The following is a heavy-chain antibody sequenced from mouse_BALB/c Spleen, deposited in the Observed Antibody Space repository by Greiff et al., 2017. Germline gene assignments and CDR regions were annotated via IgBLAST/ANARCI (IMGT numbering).Heavy chain of an antibody. D-gene: IGHD2-4*01. V-gene: IGHV3-6*02. CDR3: ARRYYDYEGYAMDY. Sequence: ESGPGLVKPSQSLSLTCSVAGYSITSGYYWNWIRQFPGNKLEWMGYISYDGSNNYNPSLKNRISITRDTSKNQFFLKLNSVTTEDTATYYCARRYYDYEGYAMDYWGQGTSVTVSS. J-gene: IGHJ4*01. CDR1: GYSITSGYY. CDR2: ISYDGSN.